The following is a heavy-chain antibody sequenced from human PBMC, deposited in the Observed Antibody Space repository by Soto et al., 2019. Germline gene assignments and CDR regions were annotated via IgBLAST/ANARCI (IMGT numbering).Heavy chain of an antibody. Sequence: QLQLQESGPGLVKPSETLALSCTVSGDSITSDGHHWAWIRQPPGKGLEWIASIHHRGKTYYKPSLMSRAVISVDTSKSQFSLILTSVTAADTAVYYCSREDESSSTHWGQGTLVSVSS. CDR2: IHHRGKT. J-gene: IGHJ4*02. CDR1: GDSITSDGHH. V-gene: IGHV4-39*02. CDR3: SREDESSSTH. D-gene: IGHD6-6*01.